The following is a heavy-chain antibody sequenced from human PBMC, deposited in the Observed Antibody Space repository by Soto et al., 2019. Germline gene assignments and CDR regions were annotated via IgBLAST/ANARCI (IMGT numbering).Heavy chain of an antibody. D-gene: IGHD5-12*01. CDR1: GGTFSSYA. Sequence: QVQLVQSGAEVKKPGSSVKVSCKASGGTFSSYAISWERQAPGQGLEWMGGIIPIFGTANYAQKFQGRVTITADESTSTAYMELSSLRSEHTAVYYCARGRGHDYYYYYGMDVWGQGTTVTVSS. V-gene: IGHV1-69*12. CDR3: ARGRGHDYYYYYGMDV. J-gene: IGHJ6*02. CDR2: IIPIFGTA.